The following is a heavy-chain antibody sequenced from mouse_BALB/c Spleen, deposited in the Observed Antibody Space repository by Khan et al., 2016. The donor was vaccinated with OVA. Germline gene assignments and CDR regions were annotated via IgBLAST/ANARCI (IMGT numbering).Heavy chain of an antibody. D-gene: IGHD2-2*01. CDR2: LDPFSGGT. V-gene: IGHV1S135*01. CDR1: GYSFTSYY. Sequence: VQLKQSGPELMKPGASVKISCKASGYSFTSYYIHWLMQSHGKSLVWIGYLDPFSGGTTYNQKFKGKATLTVDKSSSTAYIHLSTLTSEDSAVYYYTGHGYVGWFTYWGQGTMVTVSA. J-gene: IGHJ3*01. CDR3: TGHGYVGWFTY.